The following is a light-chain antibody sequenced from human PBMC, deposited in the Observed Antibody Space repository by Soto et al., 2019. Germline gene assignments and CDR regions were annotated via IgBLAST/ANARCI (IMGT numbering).Light chain of an antibody. CDR2: DVS. Sequence: QSVLTKPDSVSGAPGQSITLSCTGTSSDVGTYNYVSWYQHRPGKAPKLMIYDVSYRPSGVSNRFSGSKSANTASLTISGLQAEDEADYYCSSYTTSNTQVFGGGTKLTVL. J-gene: IGLJ3*02. CDR1: SSDVGTYNY. V-gene: IGLV2-14*01. CDR3: SSYTTSNTQV.